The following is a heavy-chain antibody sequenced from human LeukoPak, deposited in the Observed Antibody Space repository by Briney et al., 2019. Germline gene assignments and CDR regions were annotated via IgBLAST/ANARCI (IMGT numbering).Heavy chain of an antibody. CDR3: AIDVLSVAYDY. CDR1: GFTLSHYY. J-gene: IGHJ4*01. D-gene: IGHD4-23*01. Sequence: GGSLRLSCAASGFTLSHYYMSWVRQAPGKGLEWVAKISNDGTDKYYVDSVKGRFTISRDNAKNSLSLQMDSLRVEDTAVYHCAIDVLSVAYDYWGPGTLVTVSS. V-gene: IGHV3-7*01. CDR2: ISNDGTDK.